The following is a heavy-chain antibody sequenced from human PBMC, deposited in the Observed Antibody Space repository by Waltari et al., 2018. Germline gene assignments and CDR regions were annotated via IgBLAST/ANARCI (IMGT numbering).Heavy chain of an antibody. CDR2: ADGIKT. CDR1: GFSLSNFG. V-gene: IGHV3-30*18. D-gene: IGHD3-10*01. Sequence: QVQLVESGGGVVQPGMSLRLSCAASGFSLSNFGMHWVRQAPGKGVEWVGVADGIKTDYAEPVRGRFTISRDNSKNTLYLDINNLRVDDTGIYYCAKDAFGNTYLDHWGQGTVVTVSS. CDR3: AKDAFGNTYLDH. J-gene: IGHJ5*02.